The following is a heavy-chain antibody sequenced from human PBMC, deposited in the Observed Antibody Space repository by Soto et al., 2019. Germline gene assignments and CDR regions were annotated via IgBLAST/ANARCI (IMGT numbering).Heavy chain of an antibody. J-gene: IGHJ4*02. Sequence: GGSLRLSCSASGFTFSSYAMHWVRQAPGKGLEYVSGIRGNGDPPFYADSVKGRFTISRDNSKNTLYLQMSSLSADDTAVYYCVKSRGGNNFDFFDWGQGALVTVSS. CDR3: VKSRGGNNFDFFD. D-gene: IGHD5-12*01. V-gene: IGHV3-64D*06. CDR1: GFTFSSYA. CDR2: IRGNGDPP.